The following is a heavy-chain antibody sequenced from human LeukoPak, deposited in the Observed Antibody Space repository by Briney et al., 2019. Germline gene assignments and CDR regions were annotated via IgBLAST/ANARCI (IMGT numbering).Heavy chain of an antibody. CDR1: GFSFSTLG. CDR3: VKGARLALIDY. V-gene: IGHV3-23*01. D-gene: IGHD3-9*01. Sequence: PGGSLRLSCAASGFSFSTLGMSWVRQAPGEGLVWVSSIGTTNSDTKYADSVKGRFTISRDNSKITLYLQMNNLRAEDTAIYYCVKGARLALIDYWGQGTLVTVSS. CDR2: IGTTNSDT. J-gene: IGHJ4*02.